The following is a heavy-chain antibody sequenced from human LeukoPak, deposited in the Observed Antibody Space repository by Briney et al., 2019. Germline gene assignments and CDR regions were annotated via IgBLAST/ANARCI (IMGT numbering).Heavy chain of an antibody. CDR1: GGTFSSYA. J-gene: IGHJ3*02. Sequence: ASVKVSCKASGGTFSSYAISWVRQAPGQGLEWMGGIIPIFGTANYAQKFQGRVAITADESTSTAYMELSSLRSEDTAVYYCARDLRYYGSGSYPYDAFDIWGQGTMVTVSS. V-gene: IGHV1-69*13. CDR3: ARDLRYYGSGSYPYDAFDI. CDR2: IIPIFGTA. D-gene: IGHD3-10*01.